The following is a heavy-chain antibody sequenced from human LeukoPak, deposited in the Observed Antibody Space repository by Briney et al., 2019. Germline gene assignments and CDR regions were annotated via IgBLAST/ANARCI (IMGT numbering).Heavy chain of an antibody. CDR3: AKDIVATSYYYYYGMDV. CDR1: GFTFSSYA. D-gene: IGHD5-12*01. V-gene: IGHV3-23*01. CDR2: ISGSGGST. Sequence: GGSLRLSCAASGFTFSSYAMSWVRQAPGKGLEWVSAISGSGGSTYYADSVRGRFTISRDNSKNTLYLQMNSLRAEDTAVYYCAKDIVATSYYYYYGMDVWGQGTTVTVSS. J-gene: IGHJ6*02.